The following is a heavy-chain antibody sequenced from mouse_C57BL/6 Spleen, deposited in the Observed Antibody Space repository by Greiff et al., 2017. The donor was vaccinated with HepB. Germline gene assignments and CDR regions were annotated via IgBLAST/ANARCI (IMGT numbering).Heavy chain of an antibody. D-gene: IGHD2-1*01. Sequence: EVQLQQSGPELVKPGASVKIPCKASGYTFTDYNMDWVKQSHGKSLEWIGDINPNNGGTIYNQKFKGKATLPVDKSSSTAYMERRSLTSEDTAVYYCARYYGNYYFDYWGQGTTLTVSS. CDR1: GYTFTDYN. CDR2: INPNNGGT. V-gene: IGHV1-18*01. J-gene: IGHJ2*01. CDR3: ARYYGNYYFDY.